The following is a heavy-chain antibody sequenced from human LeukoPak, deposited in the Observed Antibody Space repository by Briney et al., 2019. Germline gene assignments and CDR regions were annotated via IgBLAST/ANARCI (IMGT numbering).Heavy chain of an antibody. J-gene: IGHJ6*03. CDR1: GFIFSSYG. CDR3: AKDRGRVTAVYYHMDV. V-gene: IGHV3-33*06. CDR2: IWYDGSNK. Sequence: PGRSLRVSCAASGFIFSSYGMHWVRQAPGKGLEWVAVIWYDGSNKYYADFVKGRFTISRDNSKNTLYLQMNSLRAEDTAVYYCAKDRGRVTAVYYHMDVWGKGTTVTVSS. D-gene: IGHD2-21*02.